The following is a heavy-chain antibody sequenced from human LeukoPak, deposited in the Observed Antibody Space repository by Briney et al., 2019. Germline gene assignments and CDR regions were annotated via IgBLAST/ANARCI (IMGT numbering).Heavy chain of an antibody. D-gene: IGHD3-16*01. V-gene: IGHV1-8*01. CDR1: GDTFTSYD. Sequence: ASVKVSCKASGDTFTSYDINWVRQATGQGFEWKGWINPNSGNTGYAQKFQGRITMTKNTSINTTYMELSSLRSEDTAVYYCARGAVSWGQGTLVTVSS. J-gene: IGHJ4*02. CDR2: INPNSGNT. CDR3: ARGAVS.